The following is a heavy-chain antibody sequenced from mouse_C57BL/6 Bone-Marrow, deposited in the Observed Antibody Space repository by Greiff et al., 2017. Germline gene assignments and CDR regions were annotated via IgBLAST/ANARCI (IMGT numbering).Heavy chain of an antibody. Sequence: QVQLQQSGAELVKPGASVKLSCKASGYTFTEYTIHWVKQRSGQGLEWIGWFYPGSGSIKYNEKFKDKATLTADKSSIIVYMELSRLTSEDSAVYFCARHKGHYGSSPYYAMDYWGQGTSVTVSS. CDR3: ARHKGHYGSSPYYAMDY. D-gene: IGHD1-1*01. CDR2: FYPGSGSI. J-gene: IGHJ4*01. CDR1: GYTFTEYT. V-gene: IGHV1-62-2*01.